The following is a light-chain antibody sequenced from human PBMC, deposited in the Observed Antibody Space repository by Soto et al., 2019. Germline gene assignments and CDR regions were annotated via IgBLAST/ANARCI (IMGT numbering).Light chain of an antibody. CDR2: GAS. CDR3: HQYNNWPPAWT. J-gene: IGKJ1*01. Sequence: ELLMTQSPATLSVSPGERATLSCRSSQSVGSNLAWFQQKPGQAPRLLISGASTRATGVPARFSGSGSGTEFTLTISSLQSEDFAVYYCHQYNNWPPAWTFGQGTKVDI. CDR1: QSVGSN. V-gene: IGKV3-15*01.